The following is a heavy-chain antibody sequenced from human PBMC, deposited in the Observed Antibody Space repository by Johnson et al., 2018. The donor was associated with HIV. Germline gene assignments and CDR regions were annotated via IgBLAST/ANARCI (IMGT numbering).Heavy chain of an antibody. J-gene: IGHJ3*02. CDR1: GFTVSSNY. V-gene: IGHV3-66*03. Sequence: VQLVESGGGLIQPGGSLRLSCAASGFTVSSNYMSWVRQAPGKGLAWVSVISGSGDKTWYADSVKGRFTISRDNSKNTVYLQMNSLRAEDTAVYYCARVRQLGRGDAFDIWGQGTMVTVSS. D-gene: IGHD6-6*01. CDR3: ARVRQLGRGDAFDI. CDR2: ISGSGDKT.